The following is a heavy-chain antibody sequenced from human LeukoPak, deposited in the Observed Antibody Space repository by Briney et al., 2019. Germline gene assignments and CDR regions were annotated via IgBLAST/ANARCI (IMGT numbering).Heavy chain of an antibody. CDR2: IYGSGGAS. D-gene: IGHD1-20*01. CDR3: AKDLRKDGIWDIDY. Sequence: GGSLRLSCAASGFTFSTYIMNWVRQALGKGLEWVSGIYGSGGASFYADSVEGRFTISRDNSQNTVFLQMDSLRDEDTALYYCAKDLRKDGIWDIDYWGQGTLVTVSS. CDR1: GFTFSTYI. V-gene: IGHV3-23*01. J-gene: IGHJ4*02.